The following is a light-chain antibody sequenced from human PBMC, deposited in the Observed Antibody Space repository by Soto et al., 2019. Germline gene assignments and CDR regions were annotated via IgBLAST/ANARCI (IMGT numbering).Light chain of an antibody. V-gene: IGLV2-14*01. J-gene: IGLJ1*01. CDR3: SSCTSSRAYV. CDR2: EVS. Sequence: QSVLTQPASVSGSPGQSITISCTGTSSDVGGYNYVSWYQQQSGKAPKLMIHEVSNRPSGVSNRFSGSKSGNTASLTISGLQAEDEADYYCSSCTSSRAYVFGIGTKVTVL. CDR1: SSDVGGYNY.